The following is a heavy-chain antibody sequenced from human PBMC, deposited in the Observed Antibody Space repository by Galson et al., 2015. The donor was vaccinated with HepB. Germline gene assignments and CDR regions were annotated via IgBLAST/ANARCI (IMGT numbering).Heavy chain of an antibody. V-gene: IGHV3-30*18. D-gene: IGHD4-23*01. CDR2: ISYDGSNK. J-gene: IGHJ4*02. CDR1: GFTFSSYG. CDR3: AKVGRRKAATVADYFDY. Sequence: SLRLSCAASGFTFSSYGMHWVRQAPGKGLEWVAVISYDGSNKYYADSVKGRFTNSRDNSKNTLYPQMNSLRAEDTAVYYCAKVGRRKAATVADYFDYWGQGTLVTVSS.